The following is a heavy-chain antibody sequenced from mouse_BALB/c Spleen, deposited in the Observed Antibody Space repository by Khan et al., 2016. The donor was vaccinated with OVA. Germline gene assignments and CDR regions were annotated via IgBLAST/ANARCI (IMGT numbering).Heavy chain of an antibody. CDR2: IYPGSGSI. V-gene: IGHV1-81*01. J-gene: IGHJ4*01. D-gene: IGHD2-1*01. CDR1: GYTFTDYV. CDR3: AKIFYGNSYAMDY. Sequence: QVQLQQSGPELVKPGASVKMSCKASGYTFTDYVISWVKQRTGQGLEWIGEIYPGSGSIYYNEKFKDKATLTADTSSNTAYMQLSSLTSEDSAVFFCAKIFYGNSYAMDYWGQGTSVTVSS.